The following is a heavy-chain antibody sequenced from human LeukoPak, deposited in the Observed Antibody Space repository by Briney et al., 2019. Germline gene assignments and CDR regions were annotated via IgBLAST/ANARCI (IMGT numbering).Heavy chain of an antibody. J-gene: IGHJ5*02. Sequence: PSETLSLTCTVSGGSISSSSYYWGWIRQPPGKGLESIGSIYYSGSTYYNPSLKSRATISVDTSTNQFSLKLSSVTAADRGVYYCAPRVLPAAKVGGPWGQGTLV. D-gene: IGHD4-23*01. CDR1: GGSISSSSYY. CDR3: APRVLPAAKVGGP. V-gene: IGHV4-39*01. CDR2: IYYSGST.